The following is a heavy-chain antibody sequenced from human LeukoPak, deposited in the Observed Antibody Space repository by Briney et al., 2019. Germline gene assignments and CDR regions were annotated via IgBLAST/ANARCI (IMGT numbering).Heavy chain of an antibody. CDR3: ASYTSTIFGVVIDY. Sequence: SETLSLTCTVSGGSISSGSYYWSWIRQPAGKGLEWIGRIYTSGNTNYNPSRKSRVTISVDTTKNQFSLKLSSVTAADTAVYYCASYTSTIFGVVIDYWGQGTLVTVSS. CDR2: IYTSGNT. D-gene: IGHD3-3*01. J-gene: IGHJ4*02. V-gene: IGHV4-61*02. CDR1: GGSISSGSYY.